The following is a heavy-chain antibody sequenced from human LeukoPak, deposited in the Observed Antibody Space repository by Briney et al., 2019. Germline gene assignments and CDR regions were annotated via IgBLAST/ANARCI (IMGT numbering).Heavy chain of an antibody. Sequence: GASVKVSCKASGYTFTSYDINWVRQATGQGLEWMGWMNPNSGNTGYAQKFQGRVTMTRNTSISTAYIELSSLRSEDTAVYYCARALGSYYDEFDYWGQGTLVTVSS. V-gene: IGHV1-8*01. CDR1: GYTFTSYD. J-gene: IGHJ4*02. CDR3: ARALGSYYDEFDY. D-gene: IGHD3-22*01. CDR2: MNPNSGNT.